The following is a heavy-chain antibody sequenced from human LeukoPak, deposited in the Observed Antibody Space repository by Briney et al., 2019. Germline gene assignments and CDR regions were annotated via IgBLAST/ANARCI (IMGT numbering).Heavy chain of an antibody. V-gene: IGHV3-23*01. D-gene: IGHD6-6*01. CDR1: GFTFSSYA. Sequence: PGGSLRLSCAASGFTFSSYAMSWVRQAPGKGLEWVSAISGSGGSTYYADSVKGRFTISRDNSKNTLYLQMNSLRAEDTAVYYCAKGGGFRSSSSPDYWGQGTLVTVSS. J-gene: IGHJ4*02. CDR2: ISGSGGST. CDR3: AKGGGFRSSSSPDY.